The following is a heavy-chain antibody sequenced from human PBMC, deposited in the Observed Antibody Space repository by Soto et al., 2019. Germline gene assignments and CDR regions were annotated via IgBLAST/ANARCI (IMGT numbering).Heavy chain of an antibody. D-gene: IGHD5-12*01. V-gene: IGHV4-59*08. CDR3: ARRTRGHDYYYYMDV. Sequence: SETLSLTCTVSGGSLTDYFWTWIRQPPGKGLEWIGYIYYSGGTNYNPSLKSRVTISVDTSKNQFSLKLTSVTAADTAVYYCARRTRGHDYYYYMDVWGTGTTVTVSS. J-gene: IGHJ6*03. CDR2: IYYSGGT. CDR1: GGSLTDYF.